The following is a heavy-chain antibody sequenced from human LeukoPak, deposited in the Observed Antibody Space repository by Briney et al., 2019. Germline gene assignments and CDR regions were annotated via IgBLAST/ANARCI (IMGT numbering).Heavy chain of an antibody. CDR1: GFTFSDYY. CDR3: VSCYGDYALDY. V-gene: IGHV3-11*01. Sequence: GGSLRLSCAAPGFTFSDYYMSWIRQAPGKGLEWVSYISSSGSTIYYADSVKGRFTISRDNAKNSLYLQMNSLRAEDTAVYYCVSCYGDYALDYWGQGTLVTVSS. CDR2: ISSSGSTI. D-gene: IGHD4-17*01. J-gene: IGHJ4*02.